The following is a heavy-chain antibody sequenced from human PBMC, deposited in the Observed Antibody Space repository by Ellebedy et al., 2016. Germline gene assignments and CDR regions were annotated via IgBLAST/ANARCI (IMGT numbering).Heavy chain of an antibody. V-gene: IGHV4-39*01. D-gene: IGHD5-18*01. CDR2: IYYSGST. CDR1: GGSISSRSYY. CDR3: ARWDTTSAFDV. Sequence: SETLSLTXTVSGGSISSRSYYWGWIRQPPGKGLECIGSIYYSGSTYYNPSLKSRVTISVDTSKNQFSLRLSSVTAADTAVYYCARWDTTSAFDVWGQGTMVTVSS. J-gene: IGHJ3*01.